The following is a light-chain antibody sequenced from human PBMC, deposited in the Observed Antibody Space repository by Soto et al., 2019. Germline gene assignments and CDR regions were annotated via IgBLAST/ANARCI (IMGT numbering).Light chain of an antibody. CDR3: SSYTSITRV. CDR1: SSNIGAGYD. V-gene: IGLV1-40*01. J-gene: IGLJ3*02. Sequence: QSVLTQPPSVSGAPGQRVTISCTGSSSNIGAGYDVHWYQQLPGTAPKLLIYGNSNRPSGVPDRFSGSKSGNTASLTISGLQAEDEADYYCSSYTSITRVFGGGTKLTVL. CDR2: GNS.